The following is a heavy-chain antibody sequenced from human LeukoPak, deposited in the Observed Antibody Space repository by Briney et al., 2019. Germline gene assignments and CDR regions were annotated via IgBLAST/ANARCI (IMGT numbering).Heavy chain of an antibody. V-gene: IGHV3-30*18. CDR3: AKGGWLLEPYIDY. J-gene: IGHJ4*02. Sequence: QPGRSPRLSCAASGFTFSSYGMHWVRQAPGKGLEWVAVISYDGSNKYYADSVKGRFTISRDNSKNTLYLQMNSLRAEDTAVYYCAKGGWLLEPYIDYWGQGTLVTVSS. CDR1: GFTFSSYG. CDR2: ISYDGSNK. D-gene: IGHD3-9*01.